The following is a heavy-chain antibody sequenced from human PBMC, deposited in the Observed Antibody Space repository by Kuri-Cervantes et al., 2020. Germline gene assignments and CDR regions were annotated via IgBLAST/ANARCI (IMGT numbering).Heavy chain of an antibody. J-gene: IGHJ6*03. D-gene: IGHD2-2*01. Sequence: GSLRLSCAVYGGSFSGYYWSWIRQAPGKGLEWIGEINHSGSTNYNPSLKSRVTISVDTSKNQFSLKLSSVTAADTAVYYCARTGYCSSTSCYVRAYYYYMDVWGKGTTVTVSS. CDR2: INHSGST. CDR1: GGSFSGYY. V-gene: IGHV4-34*01. CDR3: ARTGYCSSTSCYVRAYYYYMDV.